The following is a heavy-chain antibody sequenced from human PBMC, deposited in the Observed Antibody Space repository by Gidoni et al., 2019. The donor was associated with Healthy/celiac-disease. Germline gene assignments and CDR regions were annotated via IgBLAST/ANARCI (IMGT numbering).Heavy chain of an antibody. D-gene: IGHD3-22*01. Sequence: QVQLQESGPGLVKPSQTLSLTCTVSGGSISSGSCYWSWIRQPAGKGLELIGRIYTSGSTNYNPSLKSRVTISVDTSKNQFSLKLSSVTAADTAVYYCARLTYYYDSSGYYPRGDAFDIWGQGTMVTVSS. CDR2: IYTSGST. V-gene: IGHV4-61*02. CDR1: GGSISSGSCY. CDR3: ARLTYYYDSSGYYPRGDAFDI. J-gene: IGHJ3*02.